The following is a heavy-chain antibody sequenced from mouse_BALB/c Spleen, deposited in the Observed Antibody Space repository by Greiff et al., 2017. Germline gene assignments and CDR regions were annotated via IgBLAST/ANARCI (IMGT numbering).Heavy chain of an antibody. Sequence: EVKVVESGGGLVKPGGSLKLSCAASGFTFSSYAMSWVRQTPEKRLEWVATISSGGSYTYYPDSVKGRFTISRDNAKNTLYLQMSSLRSEDTAMYYCARQNDYDEDYYAMDYWGQGTSVTVSS. CDR2: ISSGGSYT. CDR3: ARQNDYDEDYYAMDY. J-gene: IGHJ4*01. CDR1: GFTFSSYA. V-gene: IGHV5-9-3*01. D-gene: IGHD2-4*01.